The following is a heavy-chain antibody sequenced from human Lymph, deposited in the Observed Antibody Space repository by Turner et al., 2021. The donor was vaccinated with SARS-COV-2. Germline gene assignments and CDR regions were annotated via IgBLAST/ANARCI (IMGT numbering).Heavy chain of an antibody. D-gene: IGHD2-15*01. Sequence: GESGGGVVQPGGSLRLSCAASGFTFDDYAMHWVRQAPGKGLEWVSLISGDGGGTYYADSVKGRFTISRDNSKNSLSLQMNSLRAEDTALYYCAKDPGYCSGDSCYSRTYFDFWGQGTLVTVSA. CDR2: ISGDGGGT. V-gene: IGHV3-43*02. CDR3: AKDPGYCSGDSCYSRTYFDF. J-gene: IGHJ4*02. CDR1: GFTFDDYA.